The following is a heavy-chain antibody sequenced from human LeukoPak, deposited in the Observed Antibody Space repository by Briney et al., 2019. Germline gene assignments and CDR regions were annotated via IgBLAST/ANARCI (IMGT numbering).Heavy chain of an antibody. V-gene: IGHV3-30*02. CDR3: AKNVGDTAMAYNWFDP. CDR2: IRYDGSNK. J-gene: IGHJ5*02. D-gene: IGHD5-18*01. Sequence: GGSLRLSCAASGFTFSSYGMHWVRQAPGKGLEWVAFIRYDGSNKYYADSVKGRFTISRDNSKNTLYLQMNSLRAEDTAVYYCAKNVGDTAMAYNWFDPWGQGTLVTVSS. CDR1: GFTFSSYG.